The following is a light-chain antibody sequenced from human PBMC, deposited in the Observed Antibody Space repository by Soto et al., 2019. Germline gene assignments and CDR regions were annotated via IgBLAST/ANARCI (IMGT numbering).Light chain of an antibody. Sequence: EIVLTQSPGTLSLSPGERATLSCRASQSITNNYLAWYQQKPGQAPRLLIYGASTRATGIPARFSGSGSGTEFTLTISSRQSEDLAVYYCQQYNNWPLTFGGGTKVDIK. CDR2: GAS. V-gene: IGKV3-15*01. J-gene: IGKJ4*01. CDR3: QQYNNWPLT. CDR1: QSITNN.